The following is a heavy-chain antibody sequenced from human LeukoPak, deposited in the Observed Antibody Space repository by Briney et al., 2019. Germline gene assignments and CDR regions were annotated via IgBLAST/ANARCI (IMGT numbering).Heavy chain of an antibody. CDR3: AKSGGPTSFDLEY. J-gene: IGHJ4*02. D-gene: IGHD3-16*01. CDR2: IYSGGST. V-gene: IGHV3-53*01. Sequence: GGSLRLSCAASGFTVSSNYMSWVRQAPGKGLEWVSVIYSGGSTYYADSVKGRFTISRDNSKNTLYLQMNSLRAEDTAIYYCAKSGGPTSFDLEYWGQGTLVTVSS. CDR1: GFTVSSNY.